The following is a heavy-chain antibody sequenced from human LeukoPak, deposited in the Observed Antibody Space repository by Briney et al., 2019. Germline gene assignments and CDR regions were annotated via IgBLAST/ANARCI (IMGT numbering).Heavy chain of an antibody. D-gene: IGHD2-2*02. V-gene: IGHV1-8*01. J-gene: IGHJ6*02. CDR3: ARVGFPYCSSTSCYTYGMDV. CDR2: MNPNSGNT. CDR1: GYTFTSYD. Sequence: ASVKVSCKASGYTFTSYDINWVRQATGQGLEWMGWMNPNSGNTGYAQKFQGRVTMTRNTFISTAYMELSSLRSEDTAVYYCARVGFPYCSSTSCYTYGMDVWGQGTTVTVSS.